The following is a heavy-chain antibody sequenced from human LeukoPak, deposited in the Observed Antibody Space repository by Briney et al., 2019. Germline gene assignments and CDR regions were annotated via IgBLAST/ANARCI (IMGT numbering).Heavy chain of an antibody. CDR2: IKQDGSEI. CDR3: ARGTDGAFDI. Sequence: GESLRLSCAASGLTFSYWLSWVRQAPGKGLEWVANIKQDGSEIYYVDSVKGRFTISRDNAKNAVHLQMNSLRAEDTAVYYCARGTDGAFDIWGQGTMVTVSS. CDR1: GLTFSYW. J-gene: IGHJ3*02. V-gene: IGHV3-7*05.